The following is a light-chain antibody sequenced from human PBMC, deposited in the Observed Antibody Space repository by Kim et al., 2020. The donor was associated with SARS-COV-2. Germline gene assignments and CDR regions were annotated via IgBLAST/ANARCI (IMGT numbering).Light chain of an antibody. CDR1: QSIGST. J-gene: IGKJ2*01. V-gene: IGKV3-15*01. CDR2: DAS. CDR3: QEYNDRPPRYT. Sequence: SPGERATLSCRASQSIGSTLAWYQQKAGQPPRLLIYDASTRATGIPARFSGSGSGTEFALTISSLQSEDFAVYYCQEYNDRPPRYTFGQGTKLE.